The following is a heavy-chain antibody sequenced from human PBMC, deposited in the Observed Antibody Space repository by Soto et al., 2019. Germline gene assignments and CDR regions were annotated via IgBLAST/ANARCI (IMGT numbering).Heavy chain of an antibody. CDR3: TTDWGSGDHYIRAFDL. CDR2: IKSRLLGGTT. CDR1: VFTFINAW. V-gene: IGHV3-15*01. Sequence: GPLRLSCAASVFTFINAWMTWVRQAPGKGLEWVGRIKSRLLGGTTDSAAPVKGRFTISRDDSKNTLYLQMNSLKTEDTAVYYCTTDWGSGDHYIRAFDLWGQGTMVTVSS. J-gene: IGHJ3*01. D-gene: IGHD3-16*01.